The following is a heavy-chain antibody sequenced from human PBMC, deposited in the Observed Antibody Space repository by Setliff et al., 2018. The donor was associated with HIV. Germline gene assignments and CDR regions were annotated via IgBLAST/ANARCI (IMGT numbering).Heavy chain of an antibody. Sequence: GASVKVSCKTSGYSFSSHPIHWVRQAPGQRPEWMGWINAGNGNTKYSQKFQGRVTIIRDTSASTAYMELSSLRSEDTAVYYCARDPLDGDGPFDYWGQGTLVTVSS. CDR1: GYSFSSHP. V-gene: IGHV1-3*01. J-gene: IGHJ4*02. D-gene: IGHD7-27*01. CDR3: ARDPLDGDGPFDY. CDR2: INAGNGNT.